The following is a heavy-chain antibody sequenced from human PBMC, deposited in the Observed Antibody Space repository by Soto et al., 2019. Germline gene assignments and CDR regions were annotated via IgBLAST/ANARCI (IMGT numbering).Heavy chain of an antibody. CDR3: ARPHYYDSSGYHYYYGMDV. CDR1: GGSISSSSYY. Sequence: QLQLQESGPGLVKPSETLSLTCTVSGGSISSSSYYWGWIRQPPGKGLEWIGSIYYSGSIYYNPSLKSRVTISVDTSKNQFSLKLSSVTAADTAVYYCARPHYYDSSGYHYYYGMDVWGQGTTVTVSS. D-gene: IGHD3-22*01. V-gene: IGHV4-39*01. CDR2: IYYSGSI. J-gene: IGHJ6*02.